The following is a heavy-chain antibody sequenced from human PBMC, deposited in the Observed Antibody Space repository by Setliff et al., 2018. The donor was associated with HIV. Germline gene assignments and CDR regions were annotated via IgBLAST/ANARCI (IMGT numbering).Heavy chain of an antibody. CDR1: GFTVSSNY. V-gene: IGHV3-53*01. CDR3: AFDSRGYFSDPLDS. D-gene: IGHD3-22*01. J-gene: IGHJ4*02. CDR2: FGNSGDTT. Sequence: PGGSLRLSCAASGFTVSSNYLSWVRQAPGKGLEWVSVFGNSGDTTYYTDSVKGRFSLSRDSSKNTLYLQMNNLSAEDTAVYYCAFDSRGYFSDPLDSWGQGTPVTVSS.